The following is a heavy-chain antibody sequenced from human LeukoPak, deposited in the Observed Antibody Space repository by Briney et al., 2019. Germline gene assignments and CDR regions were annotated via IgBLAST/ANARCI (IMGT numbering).Heavy chain of an antibody. D-gene: IGHD6-6*01. V-gene: IGHV4-59*01. J-gene: IGHJ1*01. CDR2: IYYSGST. CDR1: GGSISSYY. Sequence: SSETLSLTCTVSGGSISSYYWSWIRQPPGKGLEWIGYIYYSGSTNYNPSLKSRVTISVDTSKNRFSLNLNSVTAADTAVYYCARGGAARLHFQNWGQGTLVTVSS. CDR3: ARGGAARLHFQN.